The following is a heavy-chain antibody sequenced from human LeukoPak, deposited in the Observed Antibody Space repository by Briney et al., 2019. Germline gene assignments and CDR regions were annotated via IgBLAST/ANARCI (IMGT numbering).Heavy chain of an antibody. CDR3: ARDPPRWELPPYAFDI. J-gene: IGHJ3*02. D-gene: IGHD1-26*01. Sequence: ASVKVSCKASGYTFTSYGISWVRQAPGQGLEWMGWISAYNGNTNYAQKLQGRVTMTTDTSTSTAYMELRSLRSDDTAVYYCARDPPRWELPPYAFDIWGQGTMVTVSS. V-gene: IGHV1-18*01. CDR2: ISAYNGNT. CDR1: GYTFTSYG.